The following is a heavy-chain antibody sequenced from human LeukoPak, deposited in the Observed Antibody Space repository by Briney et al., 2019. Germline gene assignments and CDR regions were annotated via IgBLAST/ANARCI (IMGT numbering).Heavy chain of an antibody. CDR1: GGTFSCYA. CDR2: IIRIFGTA. D-gene: IGHD3-9*01. J-gene: IGHJ5*02. V-gene: IGHV1-69*05. Sequence: SVKVSCMASGGTFSCYAISWLRQAPGPGLEWMGGIIRIFGTANYAQTFQGRFTITTDESTSIAYMQLSSLRSEDTAVYYCARNYFTGYPNWFDPWGQGTLVTVSS. CDR3: ARNYFTGYPNWFDP.